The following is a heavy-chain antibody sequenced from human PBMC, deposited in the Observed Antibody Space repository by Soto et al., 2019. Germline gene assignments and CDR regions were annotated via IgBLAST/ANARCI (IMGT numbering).Heavy chain of an antibody. CDR1: GGTFSSYA. CDR2: IIPIFGTA. J-gene: IGHJ6*02. CDR3: ARDPYCSSTSCPAPYYDYGMDV. D-gene: IGHD2-2*01. V-gene: IGHV1-69*13. Sequence: ASVKVSCKASGGTFSSYAISWVRQAPGQGLEWMGGIIPIFGTANYAQKCQGRVKITADESTSTAYMELSSLRSEDTAVYYCARDPYCSSTSCPAPYYDYGMDVWGQGTTVTVSS.